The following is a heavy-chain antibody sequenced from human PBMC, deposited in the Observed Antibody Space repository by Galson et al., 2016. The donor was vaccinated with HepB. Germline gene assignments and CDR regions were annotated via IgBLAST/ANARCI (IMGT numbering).Heavy chain of an antibody. CDR1: GFTFSSYA. J-gene: IGHJ6*02. CDR3: ARASQPYCSSTSCYAGYYHYYGMDV. V-gene: IGHV3-33*08. Sequence: SLRLSCAASGFTFSSYAMSWVRQAPGKGLEWVAVTWYDEINKYYADSVKGRFTISRDYSKNTLYLQMNSLRVDDTAVYYCARASQPYCSSTSCYAGYYHYYGMDVWGQGATVTVSS. CDR2: TWYDEINK. D-gene: IGHD2-2*01.